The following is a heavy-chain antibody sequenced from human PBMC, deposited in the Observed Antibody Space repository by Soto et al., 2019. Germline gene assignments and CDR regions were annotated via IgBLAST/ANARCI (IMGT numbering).Heavy chain of an antibody. Sequence: SETLSLTFAVSGGSISSGGYSWSWIRPPPGKGLEWIGYIYHSGSTYYNPSLKSRVTISADRSNNQFTLKLSCVTAADTAVYYCARGGSGYYDSGGYYYYYYYGMGGRGQGTTVSISS. J-gene: IGHJ6*02. CDR3: ARGGSGYYDSGGYYYYYYYGMGG. CDR1: GGSISSGGYS. D-gene: IGHD3-22*01. V-gene: IGHV4-30-2*01. CDR2: IYHSGST.